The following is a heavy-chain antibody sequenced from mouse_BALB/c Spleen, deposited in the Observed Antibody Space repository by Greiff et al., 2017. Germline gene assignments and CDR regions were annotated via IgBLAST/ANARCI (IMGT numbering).Heavy chain of an antibody. D-gene: IGHD1-2*01. Sequence: DVMLVESGGGLVKPGGSLKLSCAASGFTFSDYYMYWVRQTPEKRLEWVATISDGGSYTYYPDSVKGRFTISRDNTKNNLYLQMSSLKSEDTAMYYGARGATATLSYYAMDYWGQGTSVTVSS. V-gene: IGHV5-4*02. CDR2: ISDGGSYT. J-gene: IGHJ4*01. CDR1: GFTFSDYY. CDR3: ARGATATLSYYAMDY.